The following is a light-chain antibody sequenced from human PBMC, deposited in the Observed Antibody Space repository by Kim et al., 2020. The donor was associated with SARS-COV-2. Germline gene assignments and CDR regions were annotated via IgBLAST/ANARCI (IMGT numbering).Light chain of an antibody. Sequence: VGDRVTITCRASQSIGTYLAWYQQQPGKAPKLLIYAACTLPGGVPSRCRGSRSETQFTLTISGLQPEDAATYYCQQLNTNPPTGTFGAVTKGDIK. CDR2: AAC. CDR1: QSIGTY. CDR3: QQLNTNPPTGT. J-gene: IGKJ3*01. V-gene: IGKV1-9*01.